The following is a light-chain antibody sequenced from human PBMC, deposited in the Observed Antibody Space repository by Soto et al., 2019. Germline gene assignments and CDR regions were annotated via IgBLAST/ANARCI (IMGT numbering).Light chain of an antibody. CDR1: QSISSY. V-gene: IGKV1-39*01. J-gene: IGKJ3*01. CDR3: QQSYSTPFT. Sequence: IQMPQSPSSLSASVGDRVTITCRASQSISSYLNWYQQKPGKAPKLLIYAASSLQSGVPSRFSGSGSGTDFTLTISSLQPEDFATYYCQQSYSTPFTFGPGTXVDIK. CDR2: AAS.